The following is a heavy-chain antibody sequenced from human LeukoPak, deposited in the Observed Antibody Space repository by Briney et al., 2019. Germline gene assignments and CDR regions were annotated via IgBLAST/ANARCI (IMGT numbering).Heavy chain of an antibody. CDR3: AKDYGPKQLVFFDS. CDR1: GFTFSSYA. D-gene: IGHD6-13*01. Sequence: QPGGSLRLSCAASGFTFSSYALSWVGQAPGKGLEWGSGISENGGTTFYADSVKGRFTITRDNSKNTLYVQMNSLRGEDTAVYYCAKDYGPKQLVFFDSWGQGTLVTVSS. CDR2: ISENGGTT. J-gene: IGHJ4*02. V-gene: IGHV3-23*01.